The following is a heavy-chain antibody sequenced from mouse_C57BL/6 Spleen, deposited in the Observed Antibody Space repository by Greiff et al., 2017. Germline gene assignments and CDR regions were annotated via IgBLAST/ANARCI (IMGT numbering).Heavy chain of an antibody. D-gene: IGHD2-4*01. CDR3: AKADYGDYAMDY. J-gene: IGHJ4*01. CDR1: GYAFTNYL. CDR2: INPGSGGT. V-gene: IGHV1-54*01. Sequence: VQLKESGAELVRPGTSVKVSCKASGYAFTNYLIEWVKQRPGQGLEWIGVINPGSGGTNYNEKFKGKATLTADKSSSTAYMQLSSLTSEDSAVYFCAKADYGDYAMDYWGQGTSVTVSS.